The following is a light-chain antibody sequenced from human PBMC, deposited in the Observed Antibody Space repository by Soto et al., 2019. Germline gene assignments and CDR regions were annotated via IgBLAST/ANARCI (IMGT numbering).Light chain of an antibody. CDR3: TSWTTSTTMI. CDR1: SSDIGAYNF. J-gene: IGLJ2*01. Sequence: QSALTQPASVSGSPGQSITISCTGTSSDIGAYNFVSWYQQHPGKAPKLILYDVNIRPSGVSNLVSGSKSGNTASLTISGLQAEDEADSYCTSWTTSTTMIFGGGTKLTVL. V-gene: IGLV2-14*03. CDR2: DVN.